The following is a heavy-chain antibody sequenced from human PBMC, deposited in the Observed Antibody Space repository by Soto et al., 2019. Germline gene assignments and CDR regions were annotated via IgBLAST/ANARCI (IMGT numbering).Heavy chain of an antibody. D-gene: IGHD2-8*01. J-gene: IGHJ4*02. CDR2: ISGSSDTR. CDR1: GFTFSSYE. Sequence: GGSLRLSCAASGFTFSSYEMHWVREAPGKGLEWVSYISGSSDTRYIADSVKGRFTISRDNAKNSLYLQMNSLRAEDTAVYYCARATGYTNYGLDYWGEGALVTVSS. V-gene: IGHV3-48*03. CDR3: ARATGYTNYGLDY.